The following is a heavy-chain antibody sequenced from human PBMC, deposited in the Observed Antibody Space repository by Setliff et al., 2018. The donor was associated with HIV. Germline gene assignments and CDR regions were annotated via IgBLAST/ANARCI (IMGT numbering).Heavy chain of an antibody. Sequence: ASVKVSCKASGYTFTSFGISWVRQAPGQGLEWMGWISAYNGNTNYAQKFQGRVTMTGDTSVSTAYMELSGLGLDDTAVYYCARDFLNYDFYRAFDSWGQGTLVTVSS. CDR3: ARDFLNYDFYRAFDS. D-gene: IGHD3-3*01. CDR2: ISAYNGNT. CDR1: GYTFTSFG. V-gene: IGHV1-18*01. J-gene: IGHJ4*02.